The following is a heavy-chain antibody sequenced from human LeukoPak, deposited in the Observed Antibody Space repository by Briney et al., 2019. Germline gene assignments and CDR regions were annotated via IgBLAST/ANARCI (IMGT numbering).Heavy chain of an antibody. CDR1: GFPFIEYS. Sequence: LRLSCTASGFPFIEYSMHWVRQVPGKGLEWIGYIYYTGTTDYNPSLKRRVSISRDTSKNQFSLSLSSVTAADTAVFYCARVGSRDNFHFDYWGQGSLVTVSS. V-gene: IGHV4-31*02. CDR3: ARVGSRDNFHFDY. D-gene: IGHD6-13*01. CDR2: IYYTGTT. J-gene: IGHJ4*02.